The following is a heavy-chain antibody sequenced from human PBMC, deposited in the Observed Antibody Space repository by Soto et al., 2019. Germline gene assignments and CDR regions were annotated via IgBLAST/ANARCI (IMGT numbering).Heavy chain of an antibody. Sequence: QVQPQESGPGLVKPSQTLSLTCTVSGGSISSGGYYWSWIRQHPGKGLEWIGYIYYSGSTYYNPSLKSRVTISVDTSKNQLSLKLSSVTAADTAVYYCARYPYGSGRNYFDYWGQGTLVTVSS. V-gene: IGHV4-31*03. CDR2: IYYSGST. D-gene: IGHD3-10*01. CDR3: ARYPYGSGRNYFDY. CDR1: GGSISSGGYY. J-gene: IGHJ4*02.